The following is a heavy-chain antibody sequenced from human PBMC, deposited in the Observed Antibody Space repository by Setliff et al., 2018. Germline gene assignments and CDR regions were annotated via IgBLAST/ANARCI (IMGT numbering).Heavy chain of an antibody. D-gene: IGHD3-9*01. CDR3: ARAPNDLGVDWLFNNYFDY. J-gene: IGHJ4*01. Sequence: SETLSLTCNVSGGSDSSGYYYWDWIRQPPGKGLEWIGTVYYTGRTYYNPSLKSRVTIAVDAPDNHFSLKLRSVTAADTAVYYCARAPNDLGVDWLFNNYFDYWGHGTLVTVSS. CDR1: GGSDSSGYYY. V-gene: IGHV4-39*02. CDR2: VYYTGRT.